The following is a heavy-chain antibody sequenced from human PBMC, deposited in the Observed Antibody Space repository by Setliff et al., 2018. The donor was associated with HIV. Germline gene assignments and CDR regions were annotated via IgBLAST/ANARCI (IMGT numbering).Heavy chain of an antibody. CDR2: INHRGST. V-gene: IGHV4-34*01. CDR3: ATLKMATIYRDFDY. Sequence: PSETLSLTCAVYGGSFSGHYWSWIRQPPGKGLEWIGEINHRGSTNCNPSLKSRVSISVDTSKNQFSLKLSSVTAADTAVYYCATLKMATIYRDFDYWGQGTLVTVSS. J-gene: IGHJ4*02. D-gene: IGHD5-12*01. CDR1: GGSFSGHY.